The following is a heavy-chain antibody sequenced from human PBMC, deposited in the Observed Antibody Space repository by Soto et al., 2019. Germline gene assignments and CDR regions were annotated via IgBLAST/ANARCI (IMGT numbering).Heavy chain of an antibody. V-gene: IGHV3-15*07. Sequence: GRFLRHSCVGSGVTFGNAWGNWFRKAKGKGLQWVGRIKSETHGGTTDFAAPVKGRFAISRDDSRNLVYMQMNSLKIEDTAVYYCTTDSYSDMNVVRFDNWGHGTLVTVSS. CDR1: GVTFGNAW. CDR3: TTDSYSDMNVVRFDN. D-gene: IGHD1-26*01. J-gene: IGHJ4*01. CDR2: IKSETHGGTT.